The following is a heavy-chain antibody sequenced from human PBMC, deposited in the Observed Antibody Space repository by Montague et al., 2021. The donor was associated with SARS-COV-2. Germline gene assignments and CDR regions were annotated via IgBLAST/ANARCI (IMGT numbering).Heavy chain of an antibody. Sequence: SLRLSCAASGFTFSSYSMNWVRQAPGKGLEWVSYISSSSSTIYYADSVKGRFTISRDNAKNSLYLQMNSLRDEDTAVYYCARAPSGSYHTSHDAFDIWGQGTMVTVSS. CDR2: ISSSSSTI. CDR3: ARAPSGSYHTSHDAFDI. J-gene: IGHJ3*02. D-gene: IGHD1-26*01. CDR1: GFTFSSYS. V-gene: IGHV3-48*02.